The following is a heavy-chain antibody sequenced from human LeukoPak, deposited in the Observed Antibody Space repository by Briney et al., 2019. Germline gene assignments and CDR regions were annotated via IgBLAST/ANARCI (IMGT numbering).Heavy chain of an antibody. Sequence: AASVKVSCKASGYTFTGYYMHWVRQAPGQGLEWMGWINPNSGGTNYAQKFQGRVTMTRDTSISTAYMELSSLRSDDTAVYYCATEYLYDSSLDIWGQGTMVTVSS. CDR2: INPNSGGT. CDR1: GYTFTGYY. D-gene: IGHD3-22*01. J-gene: IGHJ3*02. CDR3: ATEYLYDSSLDI. V-gene: IGHV1-2*02.